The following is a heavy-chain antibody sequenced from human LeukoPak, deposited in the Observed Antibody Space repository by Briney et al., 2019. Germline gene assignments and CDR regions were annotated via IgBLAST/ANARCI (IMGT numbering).Heavy chain of an antibody. D-gene: IGHD3-22*01. J-gene: IGHJ3*02. V-gene: IGHV1-46*01. CDR1: GYTFTSYY. CDR3: AREALGYYDSSGYYAPDDAFDI. CDR2: INPSGGST. Sequence: ASVKVSCKASGYTFTSYYMHWVRQAPGQGLEWMGIINPSGGSTSYAQKFQGRVTMTRDTSISTAYMELSRLRSDDTAVYYCAREALGYYDSSGYYAPDDAFDIWGQGTMVTVSS.